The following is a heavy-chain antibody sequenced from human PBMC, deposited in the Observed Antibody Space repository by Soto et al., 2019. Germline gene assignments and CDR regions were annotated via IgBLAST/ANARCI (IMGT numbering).Heavy chain of an antibody. Sequence: ASVKVSCKASGYTFTGYYMHWVRQAPGQGLEWMGWINPNSGGTNYAQKFQGWVTMTRDTSISTAYMELSRLRSDDTAVYYCARGQAVRGAPTYYYYGMDVWGQRTTVTVSS. CDR3: ARGQAVRGAPTYYYYGMDV. V-gene: IGHV1-2*04. D-gene: IGHD3-10*01. J-gene: IGHJ6*02. CDR1: GYTFTGYY. CDR2: INPNSGGT.